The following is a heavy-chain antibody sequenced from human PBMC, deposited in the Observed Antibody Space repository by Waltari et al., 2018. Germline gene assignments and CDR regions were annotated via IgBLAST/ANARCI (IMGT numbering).Heavy chain of an antibody. CDR1: GCHISTYA. V-gene: IGHV3-23*01. CDR2: LSGRGCRT. D-gene: IGHD5-18*01. Sequence: EVQLLESVGGLLQPVVSLRLSCAASGCHISTYAMHEVRQAPGKGLEWVSGLSGRGCRTYYADSVNGRFTIFRDNPKNTLYLQMNSLRAEDSDVYYCAQADMIQLWLGSTFPFDYWAHGTLVTVSS. CDR3: AQADMIQLWLGSTFPFDY. J-gene: IGHJ4*01.